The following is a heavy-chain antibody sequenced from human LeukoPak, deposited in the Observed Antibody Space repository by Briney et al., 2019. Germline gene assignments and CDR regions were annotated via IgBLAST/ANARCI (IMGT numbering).Heavy chain of an antibody. D-gene: IGHD3-22*01. CDR3: ARLELTTAPYYFDY. Sequence: GGSLRLSCAASGFTFSSYAMSWVRQAPGKGLEWVANIKQDGSEKYYVDSVKGRFTISRDNAKNSLYLQMNSLRAEDTAVYYCARLELTTAPYYFDYWGQGTLVTVSS. J-gene: IGHJ4*02. V-gene: IGHV3-7*01. CDR2: IKQDGSEK. CDR1: GFTFSSYA.